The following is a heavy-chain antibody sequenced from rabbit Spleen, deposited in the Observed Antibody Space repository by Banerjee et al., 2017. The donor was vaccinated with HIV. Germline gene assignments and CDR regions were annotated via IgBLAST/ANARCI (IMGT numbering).Heavy chain of an antibody. CDR3: ARGSATMTMVITGYYLSL. CDR1: GFDVRQYG. D-gene: IGHD2-1*01. J-gene: IGHJ4*01. Sequence: QEQLVESGGGLVQPGGSLKLSCKVSGFDVRQYGVTWVRQAPGKGLEWIGYIDPIFGVSYYASWVNGRFTISSHDAQNTLYLQLNSLTAADTATYFCARGSATMTMVITGYYLSLWGPGPLVTVS. CDR2: IDPIFGVS. V-gene: IGHV1S8*01.